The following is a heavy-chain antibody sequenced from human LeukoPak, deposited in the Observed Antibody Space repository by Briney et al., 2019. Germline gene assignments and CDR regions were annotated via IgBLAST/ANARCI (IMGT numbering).Heavy chain of an antibody. V-gene: IGHV4-39*01. CDR2: TYYSGST. CDR1: GGSISSSSYY. CDR3: ASAGSYSVDY. J-gene: IGHJ4*02. D-gene: IGHD1-26*01. Sequence: SETLPLTCTVSGGSISSSSYYWGWLRQPPGKGLEWIGSTYYSGSTYYNPSLESRVTISVDTSKNQFSLKLSSVTAADTAVYYCASAGSYSVDYWGQGTLVTVSS.